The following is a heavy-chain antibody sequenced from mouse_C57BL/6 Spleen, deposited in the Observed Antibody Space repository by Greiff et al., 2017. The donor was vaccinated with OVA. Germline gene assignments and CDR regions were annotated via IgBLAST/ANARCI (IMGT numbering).Heavy chain of an antibody. CDR3: AVSHYYGSSSAWFAD. D-gene: IGHD1-1*01. V-gene: IGHV1-72*01. CDR1: GYTFTSYW. CDR2: IDPNSGGT. Sequence: VQLQQPGAELVKPGASVKLSCKASGYTFTSYWMHWVKQRPGRGLEGIGRIDPNSGGTKYKEKFKSKDTRTVDQPSNTAYKQMHSQQSEDSADYYCAVSHYYGSSSAWFADWGQGTLVTVAA. J-gene: IGHJ3*01.